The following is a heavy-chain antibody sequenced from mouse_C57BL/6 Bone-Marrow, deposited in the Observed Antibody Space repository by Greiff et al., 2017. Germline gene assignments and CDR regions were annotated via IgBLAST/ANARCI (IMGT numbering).Heavy chain of an antibody. Sequence: EVQLQQSGTVLARPGASVKMSCKTSGYTFTSYWMHWVKQRPGQGLEWIGAIYPGNSDTSYNQKFKGKAKLTAVTSASTAYMELSSLTNEDSAVYYCTKSTMVTYWYFDGWGTGTTVTVSS. D-gene: IGHD2-2*01. CDR3: TKSTMVTYWYFDG. CDR1: GYTFTSYW. V-gene: IGHV1-5*01. J-gene: IGHJ1*03. CDR2: IYPGNSDT.